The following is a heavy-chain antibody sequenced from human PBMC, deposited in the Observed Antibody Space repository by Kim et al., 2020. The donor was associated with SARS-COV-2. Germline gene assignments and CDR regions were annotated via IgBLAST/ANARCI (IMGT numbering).Heavy chain of an antibody. V-gene: IGHV3-64D*09. Sequence: GGSLRLSCSASGFTFSSYAMHWVRQAPGKGLEYVSAISSNGGSTYYADSVKGRFTISRDNSKNTLYLQMSSLRAEDTAVYYCVKARGGSGGTGYFQHWGQGTLVTVSS. CDR3: VKARGGSGGTGYFQH. CDR1: GFTFSSYA. D-gene: IGHD6-19*01. J-gene: IGHJ1*01. CDR2: ISSNGGST.